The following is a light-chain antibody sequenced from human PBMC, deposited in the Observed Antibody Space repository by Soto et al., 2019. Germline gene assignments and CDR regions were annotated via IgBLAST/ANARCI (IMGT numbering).Light chain of an antibody. Sequence: QPVLTQPPSASGTPGQVFTISCSGSNSNIGDNSVNWYQQLPGTAPKLLIYSDNRRPSGVPDRFSGSKSGTSASLAISGLQSEDEAEYYCAAWDDSLNGLLFGGGTQLTVL. J-gene: IGLJ3*02. CDR1: NSNIGDNS. V-gene: IGLV1-44*01. CDR2: SDN. CDR3: AAWDDSLNGLL.